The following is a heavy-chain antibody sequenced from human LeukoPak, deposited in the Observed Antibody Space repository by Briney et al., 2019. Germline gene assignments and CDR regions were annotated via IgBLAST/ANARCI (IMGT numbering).Heavy chain of an antibody. V-gene: IGHV4-59*11. CDR2: IYYSYSGST. CDR1: GGYISSHY. D-gene: IGHD2-2*01. CDR3: ARGTSNYCTSTSCWGLDY. Sequence: SETLSLTCTVSGGYISSHYWSWIRQPPGKGLEWIGYIYYSYSGSTNYNPYLKSRVTISVDTSKNQFSLKLSSVTAADTAVYYCARGTSNYCTSTSCWGLDYWGQGTLVTVSS. J-gene: IGHJ4*02.